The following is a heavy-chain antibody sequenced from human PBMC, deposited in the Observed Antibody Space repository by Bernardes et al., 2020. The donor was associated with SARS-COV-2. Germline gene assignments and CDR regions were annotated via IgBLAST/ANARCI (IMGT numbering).Heavy chain of an antibody. J-gene: IGHJ6*02. D-gene: IGHD6-19*01. V-gene: IGHV3-7*01. Sequence: GGSLRLSCAASGFTFSSYWMSWVRQAPGKGLEWVANIKQDGSEQYYVDSVKGRFTISRDNAKNSLYLQMNSLRAEDTAVYYCARDRLAVAGTGVLNYYYYYGMDVWGQGTTVTVSS. CDR3: ARDRLAVAGTGVLNYYYYYGMDV. CDR1: GFTFSSYW. CDR2: IKQDGSEQ.